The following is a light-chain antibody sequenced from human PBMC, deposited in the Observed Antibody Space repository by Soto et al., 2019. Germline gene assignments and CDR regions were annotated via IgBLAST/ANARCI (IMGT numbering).Light chain of an antibody. J-gene: IGLJ1*01. CDR1: SSDVGGYNY. Sequence: QPALTQPASVSGSPGQSITISCTGTSSDVGGYNYVSWYQQHPGKAPKLMIYDVSNRPSGVSNRFSGSKSGNTASLTISGLQAEDEADYYCSSYTSSSTFFFGTGTKVTVL. V-gene: IGLV2-14*01. CDR2: DVS. CDR3: SSYTSSSTFF.